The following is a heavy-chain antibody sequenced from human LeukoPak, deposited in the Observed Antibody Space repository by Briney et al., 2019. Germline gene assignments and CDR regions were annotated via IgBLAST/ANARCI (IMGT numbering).Heavy chain of an antibody. CDR2: IGTAGDP. Sequence: GGSLRLSCAASGFTFSSYDMHWVRQATGKGLEWVSAIGTAGDPHYSDSVKGRFTISRENAEKSLYLQMNSLRAGDTGVYYCAREKNTGSFDYWGQGTLVTVSS. CDR3: AREKNTGSFDY. V-gene: IGHV3-13*05. J-gene: IGHJ4*02. CDR1: GFTFSSYD. D-gene: IGHD3-10*01.